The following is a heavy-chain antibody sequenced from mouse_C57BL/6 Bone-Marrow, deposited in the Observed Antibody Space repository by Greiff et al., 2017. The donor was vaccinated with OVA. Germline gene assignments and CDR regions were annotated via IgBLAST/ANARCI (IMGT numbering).Heavy chain of an antibody. V-gene: IGHV1-64*01. CDR3: ARDYGSSPYWYFDV. CDR1: GYTFTSYW. CDR2: IHPSSGST. D-gene: IGHD1-1*01. Sequence: VQLQQPGAELVKPGASVKLSCKASGYTFTSYWMHWVKQRPGQGLEWIGMIHPSSGSTNYNEKFKSKATLTVDKSSSTAYMQLSSLTSEDSAVYFCARDYGSSPYWYFDVWGTGTTVTVSS. J-gene: IGHJ1*03.